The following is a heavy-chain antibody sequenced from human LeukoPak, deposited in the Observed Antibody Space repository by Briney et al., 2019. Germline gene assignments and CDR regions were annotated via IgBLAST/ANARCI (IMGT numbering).Heavy chain of an antibody. J-gene: IGHJ4*02. V-gene: IGHV3-21*01. CDR3: ARDQGDSPPAARRRPFDY. D-gene: IGHD6-6*01. CDR2: ISSSSYI. CDR1: GFTFSSYS. Sequence: GGSLRLSCAASGFTFSSYSMNWVRQAPGKGLEWVSSISSSSYIYYADSVKGRFTISRDNAKNSLHLQMNSLRAEDTAVYYCARDQGDSPPAARRRPFDYWGQGTLVTVSS.